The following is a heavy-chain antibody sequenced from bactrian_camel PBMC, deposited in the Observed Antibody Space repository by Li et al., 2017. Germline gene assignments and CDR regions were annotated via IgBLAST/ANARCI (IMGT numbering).Heavy chain of an antibody. CDR1: GYC. CDR3: AADLASAAYCFSSGRIT. D-gene: IGHD3*01. CDR2: IRQGRGP. V-gene: IGHV3S53*01. Sequence: HVQLVESGGGSVQAGGSLRLSCVGSGYCMGWFRQAPGREREGVATIRQGRGPYYYDSVQGRFTISQDNTKNTVDLQMDHLEPEDTGMYYCAADLASAAYCFSSGRITWGQGTQVTVS. J-gene: IGHJ6*01.